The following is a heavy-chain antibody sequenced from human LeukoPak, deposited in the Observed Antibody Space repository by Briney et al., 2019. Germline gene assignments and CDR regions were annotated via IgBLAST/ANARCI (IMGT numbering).Heavy chain of an antibody. V-gene: IGHV3-11*04. CDR3: ARGEYDFSVNYYYYMDV. D-gene: IGHD3-3*01. CDR2: IGSSGSTI. J-gene: IGHJ6*03. Sequence: GGSLRLSCAASGFTFSDYYMSWIRQAPGKGLEWVAYIGSSGSTIYYADSVKGRFTISRDNSKNTLYLQMNSLRAEDTAVYYCARGEYDFSVNYYYYMDVWGKGTTVTVSS. CDR1: GFTFSDYY.